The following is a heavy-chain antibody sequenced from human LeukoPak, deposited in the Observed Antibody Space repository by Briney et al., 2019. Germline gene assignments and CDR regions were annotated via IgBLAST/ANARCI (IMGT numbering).Heavy chain of an antibody. CDR1: GGSISSGSYY. D-gene: IGHD3-3*01. J-gene: IGHJ4*02. CDR2: IYTSGST. V-gene: IGHV4-61*02. Sequence: PSETLSLTCTESGGSISSGSYYWSWIRQPAGKGLEWIGRIYTSGSTNYNPSLKSRVTISVDTSKNQFSLKLSSVTAADTAMYYCARDLYDFWSGYRSDYWGQGTLVTVSS. CDR3: ARDLYDFWSGYRSDY.